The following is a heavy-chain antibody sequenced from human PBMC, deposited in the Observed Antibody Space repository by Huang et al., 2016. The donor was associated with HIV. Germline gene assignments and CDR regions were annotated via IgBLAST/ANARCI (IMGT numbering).Heavy chain of an antibody. Sequence: QVQLVESGGGVVQPGRSLRLSCAASGFTISDYAIHWVRQGRGKGVEGGAIISDDGNDKFYSDSVRGRFTISRDNFNNTLYLQMNSLRHEDTALYYCARFGKRLPMLRGEDVIGDIWGQGTMVSVSS. V-gene: IGHV3-30-3*01. CDR2: ISDDGNDK. CDR3: ARFGKRLPMLRGEDVIGDI. D-gene: IGHD3-10*01. CDR1: GFTISDYA. J-gene: IGHJ3*02.